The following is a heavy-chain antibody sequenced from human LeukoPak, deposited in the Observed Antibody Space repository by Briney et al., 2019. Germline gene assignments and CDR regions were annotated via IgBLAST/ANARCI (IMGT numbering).Heavy chain of an antibody. V-gene: IGHV3-23*01. CDR2: ISGSGGST. Sequence: GGSLRLSCAASGFTFSSYAMSWVRQAPGKGLEWVSAISGSGGSTYYADSVKGRFTISRDNSKNTLYLQMNSLRAEDTAVYYCARRGNNWDDAFDVWGQGTMVTVSS. D-gene: IGHD1-20*01. J-gene: IGHJ3*01. CDR3: ARRGNNWDDAFDV. CDR1: GFTFSSYA.